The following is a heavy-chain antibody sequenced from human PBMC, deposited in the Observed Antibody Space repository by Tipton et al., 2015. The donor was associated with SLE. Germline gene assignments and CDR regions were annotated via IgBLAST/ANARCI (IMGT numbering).Heavy chain of an antibody. CDR1: GFTFSSYA. J-gene: IGHJ3*02. Sequence: SLRLSCAASGFTFSSYAMSWVRQAPGKGLEWVSAISGSGGSTYYADSVKGRFTISRDNSKNTLYLQMNSLRAEDTAVYYCAKVRWSPSCSGGSCSGDAFDIWGQGTMVAVSS. V-gene: IGHV3-23*01. D-gene: IGHD2-15*01. CDR2: ISGSGGST. CDR3: AKVRWSPSCSGGSCSGDAFDI.